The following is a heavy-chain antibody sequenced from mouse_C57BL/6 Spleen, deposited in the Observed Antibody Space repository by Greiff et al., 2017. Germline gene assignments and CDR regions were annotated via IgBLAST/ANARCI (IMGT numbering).Heavy chain of an antibody. CDR2: IDPENGDT. CDR1: GFTIKDDY. CDR3: ATKPVENFDY. V-gene: IGHV14-4*01. J-gene: IGHJ2*01. Sequence: EVQLQQSGAELVRPGASVKLSCTASGFTIKDDYMHWVKQRPEQGLEWIGWIDPENGDTEYASKFQGKATITADTSSNTAYLQLSSLTSEDTAVYYCATKPVENFDYWGQGTTLTVSS.